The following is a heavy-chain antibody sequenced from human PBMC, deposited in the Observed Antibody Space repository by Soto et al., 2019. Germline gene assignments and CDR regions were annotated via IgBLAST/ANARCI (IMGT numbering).Heavy chain of an antibody. CDR2: IYYSGST. D-gene: IGHD3-3*01. Sequence: PSETLSLTCTVSGGSISSSSYYWGWIRQPPGKGLEWIGSIYYSGSTYYNPSLKSRVTISVDTSKNQFSLKLSSVTAADTAVYYCAGSFDILYYDFWSDQDGMDVWGQGTTVTVSS. J-gene: IGHJ6*02. CDR3: AGSFDILYYDFWSDQDGMDV. CDR1: GGSISSSSYY. V-gene: IGHV4-39*01.